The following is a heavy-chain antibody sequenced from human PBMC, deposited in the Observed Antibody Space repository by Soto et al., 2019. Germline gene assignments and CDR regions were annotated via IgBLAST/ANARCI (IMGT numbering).Heavy chain of an antibody. Sequence: PGGSLRLSCAASGFTFSDYYMSWIRQAPGKGLEWVSYISSSGSTIYYADSVKGRFTISRDNAKNSLYLQTNSLRAEDTAVYYCAREDGIYCISTSCYKIDAFDIWGQGTMVTVSS. CDR1: GFTFSDYY. CDR2: ISSSGSTI. V-gene: IGHV3-11*04. CDR3: AREDGIYCISTSCYKIDAFDI. J-gene: IGHJ3*02. D-gene: IGHD2-2*01.